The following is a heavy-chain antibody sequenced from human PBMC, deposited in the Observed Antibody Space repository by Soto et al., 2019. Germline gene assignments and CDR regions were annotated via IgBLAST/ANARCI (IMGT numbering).Heavy chain of an antibody. CDR1: GGTFSDFA. D-gene: IGHD3-10*02. Sequence: QGQLVQSGAEVKKPGSSVKVSCTASGGTFSDFAFSWVGQAPGQGLGWMGGIIPMFSSSSFAQKFQGRLTITADDSTSTAYMSLSSLGSADTAMYYCAKDIGFQQHLFVFDLWGPGTLVTVSS. CDR3: AKDIGFQQHLFVFDL. J-gene: IGHJ4*02. V-gene: IGHV1-69*01. CDR2: IIPMFSSS.